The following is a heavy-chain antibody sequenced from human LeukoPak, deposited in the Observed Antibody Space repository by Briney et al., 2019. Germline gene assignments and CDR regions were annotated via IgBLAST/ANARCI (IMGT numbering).Heavy chain of an antibody. D-gene: IGHD6-19*01. J-gene: IGHJ4*02. V-gene: IGHV1-18*01. CDR1: GYTSTSYG. CDR3: ARSFSQWLVGGGTY. Sequence: ASVKVSCKASGYTSTSYGISWVRQAPGQGLEWMGWISAYNGNTNYAQKLQGRVTMTTDTSTSTAYMELRSLRSDDTAVYYCARSFSQWLVGGGTYWGQGTLVTVSS. CDR2: ISAYNGNT.